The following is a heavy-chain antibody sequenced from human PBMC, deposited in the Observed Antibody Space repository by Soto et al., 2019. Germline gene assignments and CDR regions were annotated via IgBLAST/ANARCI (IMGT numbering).Heavy chain of an antibody. Sequence: QVQLVESGGGVVQPGRSLRLSCAASGFTFRSYAMDWVRQAPGKGLEWVAVISYDGTNKYYADSVKGRFTIFSDNSKDTLSLQMNSLRAEDTAVYYCARGDSNSWSDYWGQGTLVTVSS. D-gene: IGHD6-13*01. CDR2: ISYDGTNK. V-gene: IGHV3-30*01. J-gene: IGHJ4*02. CDR3: ARGDSNSWSDY. CDR1: GFTFRSYA.